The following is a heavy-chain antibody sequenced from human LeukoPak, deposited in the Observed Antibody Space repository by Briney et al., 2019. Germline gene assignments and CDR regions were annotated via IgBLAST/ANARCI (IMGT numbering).Heavy chain of an antibody. V-gene: IGHV1-2*02. CDR2: INPNSGGT. D-gene: IGHD4-17*01. CDR1: GYTFTGYY. Sequence: ASVKVSCKASGYTFTGYYMHWVRQAPGQGLEWMGWINPNSGGTNYAQKFQGRVTMTRDTSISTAYMEPSRLRSDDTAVYYCARDRTTVTTGGMDVWGQGTTVTVSS. J-gene: IGHJ6*02. CDR3: ARDRTTVTTGGMDV.